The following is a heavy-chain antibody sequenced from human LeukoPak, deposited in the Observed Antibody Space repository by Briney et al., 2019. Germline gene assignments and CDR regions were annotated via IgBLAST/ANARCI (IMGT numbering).Heavy chain of an antibody. J-gene: IGHJ6*03. Sequence: EASVKVSCKASGYTFTSYGISWVRQAPGQGLEWMGWINPNSGGTNYAQKFQGRVTMTRDTSISTAYMELSRLRSDDTAVYYGARSRQQWLVHYFYYMDVWGKGTTVTVSS. D-gene: IGHD6-19*01. V-gene: IGHV1-2*02. CDR1: GYTFTSYG. CDR3: ARSRQQWLVHYFYYMDV. CDR2: INPNSGGT.